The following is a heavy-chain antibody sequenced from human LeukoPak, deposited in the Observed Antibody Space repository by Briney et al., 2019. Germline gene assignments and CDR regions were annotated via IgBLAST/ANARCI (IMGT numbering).Heavy chain of an antibody. CDR2: IYYSGST. CDR3: VRPRGQQFYWWFDP. V-gene: IGHV4-39*01. Sequence: PSETLSLTCTVSGGSISSSSYYWGWIRQPPGKGLEWIGSIYYSGSTYYNPSLKSRVTISIDTSKNQFSLKLRSVTAADTALYYCVRPRGQQFYWWFDPWGQGTLVTVSS. D-gene: IGHD6-13*01. CDR1: GGSISSSSYY. J-gene: IGHJ5*02.